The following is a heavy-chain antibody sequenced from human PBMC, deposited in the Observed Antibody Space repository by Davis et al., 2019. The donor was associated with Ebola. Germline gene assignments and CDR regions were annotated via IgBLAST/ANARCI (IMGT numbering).Heavy chain of an antibody. CDR1: GFTFGTYA. V-gene: IGHV3-30*03. CDR3: ARDTPSYGFGY. Sequence: PGGSLRLSCVASGFTFGTYAMHWVRQAPGKGLEWVAFISYDGRNTEYGDAVKGRFTISRDISKNTLYLQMNTLRAVDTAVYYCARDTPSYGFGYWGQGTLVTVSS. D-gene: IGHD5-18*01. CDR2: ISYDGRNT. J-gene: IGHJ4*02.